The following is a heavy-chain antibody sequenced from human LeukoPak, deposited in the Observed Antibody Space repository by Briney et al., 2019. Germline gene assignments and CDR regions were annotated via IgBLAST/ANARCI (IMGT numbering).Heavy chain of an antibody. CDR3: ARDSYEKVL. CDR1: GGSISIYY. D-gene: IGHD3-16*01. CDR2: IYYSGST. J-gene: IGHJ4*02. Sequence: SETLSLTCAVSGGSISIYYWSWIRQPPGKGLEWIGYIYYSGSTNYNPSLKSRVTISVDTSKNQFSLKLSSVTAADTAVYYCARDSYEKVLWGQGTLVTVSS. V-gene: IGHV4-59*01.